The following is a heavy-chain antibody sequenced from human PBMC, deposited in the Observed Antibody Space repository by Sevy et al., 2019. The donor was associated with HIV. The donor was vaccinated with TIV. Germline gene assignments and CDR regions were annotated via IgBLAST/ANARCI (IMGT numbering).Heavy chain of an antibody. V-gene: IGHV3-7*01. Sequence: GGSLRLSCAASGFTFSSYWMSWVRQAPGKGLEWVANIKQDGSEKYYVDSVKGRFTISRDNAKNSLYLQMNSLRAEDTAVYYCARDPRGNYPYFDYWGQGTLVTVSS. CDR2: IKQDGSEK. CDR3: ARDPRGNYPYFDY. CDR1: GFTFSSYW. D-gene: IGHD1-7*01. J-gene: IGHJ4*02.